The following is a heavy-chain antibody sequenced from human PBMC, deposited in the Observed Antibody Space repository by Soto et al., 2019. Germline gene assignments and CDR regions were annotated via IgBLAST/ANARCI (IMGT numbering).Heavy chain of an antibody. CDR2: IIPIFGTA. D-gene: IGHD1-1*01. CDR1: GGTFSSYA. CDR3: ARVSLVRPHYYYYYGMDV. V-gene: IGHV1-69*12. J-gene: IGHJ6*02. Sequence: QVQLVQSGAEVKKPGSSVKVSCKASGGTFSSYAISWVRQAPGQGLEWMGGIIPIFGTANYAQKFQGRVTITAAESASTAYMELSSRRSEDTAVYYCARVSLVRPHYYYYYGMDVWGQGTTVTVSS.